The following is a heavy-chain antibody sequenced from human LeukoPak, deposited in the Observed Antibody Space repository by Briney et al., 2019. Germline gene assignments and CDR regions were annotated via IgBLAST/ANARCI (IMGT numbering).Heavy chain of an antibody. J-gene: IGHJ4*02. CDR2: VYYTGTS. D-gene: IGHD4-11*01. Sequence: SETLSLTCTVSGDSVSSHYWGWIRRPPGKGLEWIAYVYYTGTSNYNPSLKSRVTISIDTSKNQFSLKLISVTAADTAVYYCARYSNHVDYFDSWGQGTLVTVSS. CDR1: GDSVSSHY. CDR3: ARYSNHVDYFDS. V-gene: IGHV4-59*02.